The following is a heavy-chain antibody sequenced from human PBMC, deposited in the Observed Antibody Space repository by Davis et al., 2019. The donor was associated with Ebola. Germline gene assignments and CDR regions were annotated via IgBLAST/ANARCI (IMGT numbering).Heavy chain of an antibody. Sequence: MPSETLSLTCAVYGGSFSGYYWSWIRQPPGKGLEWIGEINHSGSTNYNPSLKSRVTISVDKSKNQFSLKLSSVTAADTAVYYCARVGYGDYFQHWGQGTLVTVSS. CDR2: INHSGST. CDR3: ARVGYGDYFQH. D-gene: IGHD1-1*01. J-gene: IGHJ1*01. CDR1: GGSFSGYY. V-gene: IGHV4-34*01.